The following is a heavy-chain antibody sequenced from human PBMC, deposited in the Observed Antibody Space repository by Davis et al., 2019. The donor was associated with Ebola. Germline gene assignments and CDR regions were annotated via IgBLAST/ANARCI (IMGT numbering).Heavy chain of an antibody. V-gene: IGHV1-8*03. Sequence: ASVKVSCKASGYTFTGYYMHWVRQATGQGLEWMGWMNPNSGNTGYAQKFQGRVTITRNTSISTAYMELSSLRSEDTAVYYCARFGSYSYYGMDVWGQGTTVTVSS. CDR3: ARFGSYSYYGMDV. D-gene: IGHD1-26*01. J-gene: IGHJ6*02. CDR2: MNPNSGNT. CDR1: GYTFTGYY.